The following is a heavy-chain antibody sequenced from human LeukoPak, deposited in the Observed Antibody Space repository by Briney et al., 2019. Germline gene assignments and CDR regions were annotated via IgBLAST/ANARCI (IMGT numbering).Heavy chain of an antibody. CDR3: ARDHYYDSSGYYRGYYFDY. CDR1: GYTFTSYG. D-gene: IGHD3-22*01. V-gene: IGHV1-18*01. J-gene: IGHJ4*02. Sequence: GASVKVSCKASGYTFTSYGISWVRQAPGQGLEWMGWISAYNGNTNYAQKLQGRVTMTTDTSTSTAYMELRSLRSGDTAVYYCARDHYYDSSGYYRGYYFDYWGQGTLVTVSS. CDR2: ISAYNGNT.